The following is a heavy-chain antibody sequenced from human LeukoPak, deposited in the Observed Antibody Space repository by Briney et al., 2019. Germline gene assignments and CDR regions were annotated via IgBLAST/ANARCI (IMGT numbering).Heavy chain of an antibody. CDR1: GFTFSSYA. J-gene: IGHJ2*01. D-gene: IGHD3-10*01. CDR2: ISGSGSST. V-gene: IGHV3-23*01. Sequence: PGGSLRLSCAASGFTFSSYAMNWVRQAPGKGLEWVSGISGSGSSTYYADSVKGRFTISRDNSKNTLYLQMNSLRAEDTAVYYCAKGSWFGEPDYWYFDLWGRGTLVTVSS. CDR3: AKGSWFGEPDYWYFDL.